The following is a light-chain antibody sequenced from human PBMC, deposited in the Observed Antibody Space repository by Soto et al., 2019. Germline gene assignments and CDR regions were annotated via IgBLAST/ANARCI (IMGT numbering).Light chain of an antibody. CDR3: SSYATGSTAYV. V-gene: IGLV2-14*01. Sequence: QSALTQPASVSGSRGQSITISCTGTSSDVGRYNYVSWYQQYPGKAPKLMISEVSNRPSGVSNRFSGSKSGNTASLTISGLQAEDEADYYCSSYATGSTAYVFGVGPKVTVL. CDR2: EVS. J-gene: IGLJ1*01. CDR1: SSDVGRYNY.